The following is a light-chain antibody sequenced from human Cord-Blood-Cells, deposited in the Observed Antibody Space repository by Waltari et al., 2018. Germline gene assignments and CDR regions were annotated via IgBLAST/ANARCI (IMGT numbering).Light chain of an antibody. V-gene: IGLV2-23*02. J-gene: IGLJ1*01. CDR3: CSYAGSSPLYV. Sequence: QSALTQPAYVSGSPGQSIAISCTGPSSDVGSYNFVSWYQQHPGKAPKLMIYEVSKRPSGVSNRFSGSKSGNTASLTISGLQAEDEADYYCCSYAGSSPLYVFGTGTKVTVL. CDR2: EVS. CDR1: SSDVGSYNF.